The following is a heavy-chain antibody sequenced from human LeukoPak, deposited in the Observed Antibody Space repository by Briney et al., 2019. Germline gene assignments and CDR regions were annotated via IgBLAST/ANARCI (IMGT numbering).Heavy chain of an antibody. J-gene: IGHJ4*02. V-gene: IGHV4-39*01. Sequence: SETLSLTCTVSGGSISSSSYYWGWIRQPPGKGLEWIGSIYYSGSTYYNPSLKSRVTISVDTSKNQFSLKLSSVTAADTAVYYCARRRGYFDYWGQGTLVTVS. CDR2: IYYSGST. CDR1: GGSISSSSYY. CDR3: ARRRGYFDY.